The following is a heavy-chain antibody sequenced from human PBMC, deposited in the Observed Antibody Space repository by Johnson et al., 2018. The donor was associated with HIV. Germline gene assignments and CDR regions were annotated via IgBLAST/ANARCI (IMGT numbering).Heavy chain of an antibody. CDR3: AKDRGYSGSPPDAFDI. Sequence: QVQLVESGGGVVQPGRSLRLSCAASGLTFSSYGMHWVRQAPGKGLEWVAVISYDGSNKYYADSVKGRFTISRDNSKNTLYLQMHSLRAEDTAVYYCAKDRGYSGSPPDAFDIWGQGTMVTVSS. CDR1: GLTFSSYG. CDR2: ISYDGSNK. J-gene: IGHJ3*02. V-gene: IGHV3-30*18. D-gene: IGHD1-26*01.